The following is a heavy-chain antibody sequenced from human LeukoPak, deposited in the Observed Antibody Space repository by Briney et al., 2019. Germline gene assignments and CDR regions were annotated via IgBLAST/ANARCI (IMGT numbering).Heavy chain of an antibody. CDR3: ARGTLYSGWSYYFDY. J-gene: IGHJ4*02. V-gene: IGHV4-38-2*02. Sequence: SETLSLTCTVSGYSISSGYLWGWIRQPPGKGLEWIGEINHSGSTNYNPSLKSRVTISVDTSKKQFSLNVTSVTAADTAVYYCARGTLYSGWSYYFDYWGQGSQVTVSS. D-gene: IGHD6-19*01. CDR1: GYSISSGYL. CDR2: INHSGST.